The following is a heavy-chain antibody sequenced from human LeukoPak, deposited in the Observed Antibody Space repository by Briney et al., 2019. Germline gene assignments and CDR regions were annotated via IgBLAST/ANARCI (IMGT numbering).Heavy chain of an antibody. Sequence: TGGSLRLSCEASGFTFNTYWMHWVRQAPGKGLVWVARIQTDGSTTNYADPVKGRFTISRDNAKNTLYLQMNSLTAEDTAVYYCARAIGGRSYFGGDYWGQGALVTVSS. V-gene: IGHV3-74*01. CDR1: GFTFNTYW. D-gene: IGHD1-26*01. CDR3: ARAIGGRSYFGGDY. CDR2: IQTDGSTT. J-gene: IGHJ4*02.